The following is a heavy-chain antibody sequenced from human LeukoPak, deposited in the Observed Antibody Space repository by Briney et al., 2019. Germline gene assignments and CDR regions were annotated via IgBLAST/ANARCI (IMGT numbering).Heavy chain of an antibody. CDR3: ARETDITARPCDS. Sequence: SETLSLACAVYGGSFSNYYWTWVRQTPGKGLEWIGEISHTGDITNYKPSLKSRVTISVDSSKKQFSLKLTSVTAADTGIYYCARETDITARPCDSWGPGTRVTVS. D-gene: IGHD1-1*01. CDR2: ISHTGDIT. V-gene: IGHV4-34*01. J-gene: IGHJ4*02. CDR1: GGSFSNYY.